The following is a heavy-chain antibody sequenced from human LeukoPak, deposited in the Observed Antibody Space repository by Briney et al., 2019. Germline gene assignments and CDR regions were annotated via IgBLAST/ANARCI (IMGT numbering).Heavy chain of an antibody. CDR3: ASKRYDSRSAAFDI. V-gene: IGHV4-61*01. CDR2: IYYSGST. Sequence: SETLSLTCTVSGVSVSSGSYYWSWIRQPPGKGLEWIGNIYYSGSTNYNPSLKSRVTISLDTSKNQFSLKLSSVTAADTAVYYCASKRYDSRSAAFDIWGQGTMVTVSS. CDR1: GVSVSSGSYY. D-gene: IGHD3-10*01. J-gene: IGHJ3*02.